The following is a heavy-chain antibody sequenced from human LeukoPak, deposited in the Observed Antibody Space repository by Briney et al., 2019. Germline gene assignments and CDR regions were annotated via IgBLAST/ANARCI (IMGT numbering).Heavy chain of an antibody. Sequence: ASVKVSCKASGGTFISYAISWVRQAPGQGLEWMGGIIPIFGTANYAQKFQGRVTITADESTSTAYMELSSLRSEDTAVYYCARDYYDILTGYYLLDYWGQGTLVTVSS. V-gene: IGHV1-69*13. CDR3: ARDYYDILTGYYLLDY. CDR2: IIPIFGTA. D-gene: IGHD3-9*01. CDR1: GGTFISYA. J-gene: IGHJ4*02.